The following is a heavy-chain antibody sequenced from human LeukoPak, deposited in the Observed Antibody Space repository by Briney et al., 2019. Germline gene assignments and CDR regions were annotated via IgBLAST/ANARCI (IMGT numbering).Heavy chain of an antibody. CDR3: ASLGYCSGGSCYYYYYGMDV. Sequence: SETLSLTCTVSGGSVSSNSYYWSWIRQPPGKGLEWIGYIHYSGSTNYNPSLKSRVTISVDTSKNQFSLKLSSVTAADTAVYYCASLGYCSGGSCYYYYYGMDVWGQGTTVTVSS. CDR2: IHYSGST. CDR1: GGSVSSNSYY. V-gene: IGHV4-61*01. J-gene: IGHJ6*02. D-gene: IGHD2-15*01.